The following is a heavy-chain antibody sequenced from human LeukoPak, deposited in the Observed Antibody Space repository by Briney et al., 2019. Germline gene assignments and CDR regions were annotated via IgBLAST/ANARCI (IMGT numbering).Heavy chain of an antibody. Sequence: ASVKVSCKVSGYTLTELSMHWVRQAPGKGLEWMGGFDPEDGETIYAQKFQGGVTMTEDTSTDTAYMELSSLRSEDTAVYYCATPGAGSSGWIEAFDPWGQGTLVTVSS. V-gene: IGHV1-24*01. CDR3: ATPGAGSSGWIEAFDP. CDR1: GYTLTELS. CDR2: FDPEDGET. J-gene: IGHJ5*02. D-gene: IGHD6-19*01.